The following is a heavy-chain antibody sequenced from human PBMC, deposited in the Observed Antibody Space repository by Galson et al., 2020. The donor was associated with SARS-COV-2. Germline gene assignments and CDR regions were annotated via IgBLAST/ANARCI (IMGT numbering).Heavy chain of an antibody. D-gene: IGHD6-13*01. CDR3: ARDNTLVAAGGAKRYYGMDV. CDR1: GFTFGDYT. CDR2: FRSKIYGGTL. V-gene: IGHV3-49*04. Sequence: GESLKISCTTSGFTFGDYTMSWVRQAPGKGLEWVGLFRSKIYGGTLEYAASVKGRFTISRDDSKGIAYLQMNSLKTEDTALYYCARDNTLVAAGGAKRYYGMDVWGQGTTVTVSS. J-gene: IGHJ6*02.